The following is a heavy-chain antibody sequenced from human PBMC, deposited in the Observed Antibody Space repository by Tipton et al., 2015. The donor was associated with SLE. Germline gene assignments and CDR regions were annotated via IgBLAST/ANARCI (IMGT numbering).Heavy chain of an antibody. J-gene: IGHJ4*02. CDR1: GDSISSSSYY. CDR3: ARQGTGLSYD. CDR2: IYYSGST. Sequence: TLSLTCNVSGDSISSSSYYWGWIRQPPGKGLEWIGSIYYSGSTYYNPSLKSRVTISVDTSKNQFSLKLSSVTAADTAVYYCARQGTGLSYDWGQGTLVTVSS. V-gene: IGHV4-39*07. D-gene: IGHD1-1*01.